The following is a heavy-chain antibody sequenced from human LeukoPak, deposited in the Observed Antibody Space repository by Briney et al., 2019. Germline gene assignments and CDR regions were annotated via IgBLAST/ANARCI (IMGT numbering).Heavy chain of an antibody. J-gene: IGHJ6*03. CDR1: GGSFSDYR. CDR2: INHSGST. CDR3: ARQIAAAGMRYYYYYMDV. Sequence: SETLSLTCAVYGGSFSDYRWSWIRQPPGKGLEWIGEINHSGSTNYNPSLKSRVTISVDTSKKQFSLKLTSVTAADTAVYYCARQIAAAGMRYYYYYMDVWGKGTTVTISS. D-gene: IGHD6-13*01. V-gene: IGHV4-34*01.